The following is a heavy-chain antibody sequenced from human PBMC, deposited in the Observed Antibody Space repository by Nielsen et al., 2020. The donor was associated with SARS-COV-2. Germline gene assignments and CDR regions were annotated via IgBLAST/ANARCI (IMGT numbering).Heavy chain of an antibody. V-gene: IGHV3-9*01. J-gene: IGHJ4*02. Sequence: GGSLRLSCAASGFTFDDYAMHWVRHAPGKGLEWVSGISWNSGSIGYADSVKGRFTISRDNAKNSLYLQMNSLRAEDTALYYCAKGDYYDSSGGHYWGQGTLVTVSS. D-gene: IGHD3-22*01. CDR1: GFTFDDYA. CDR3: AKGDYYDSSGGHY. CDR2: ISWNSGSI.